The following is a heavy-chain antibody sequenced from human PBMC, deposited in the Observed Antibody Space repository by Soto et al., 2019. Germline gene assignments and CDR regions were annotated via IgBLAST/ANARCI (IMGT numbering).Heavy chain of an antibody. CDR2: ISSSSSYT. J-gene: IGHJ4*02. CDR1: GFTFSDYY. V-gene: IGHV3-11*05. CDR3: ARDHHRYSGYDYVDY. Sequence: QVQLVESGGGLVKPGGSLRLSCAASGFTFSDYYMRWIRQAPGKGLEWVSYISSSSSYTNYADSVKGRFTISRDNAKNSLYLQMNSLTADDTAVYYCARDHHRYSGYDYVDYWSQGTLVTVSP. D-gene: IGHD5-12*01.